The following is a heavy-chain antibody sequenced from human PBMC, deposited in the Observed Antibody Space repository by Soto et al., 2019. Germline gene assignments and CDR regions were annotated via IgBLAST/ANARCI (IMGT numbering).Heavy chain of an antibody. CDR3: ARVRIAVAGTQEYYYYGMDV. D-gene: IGHD6-19*01. CDR1: GFTFSSYG. V-gene: IGHV3-33*01. Sequence: QVQLVESGGGVVQPGRSLRLSCAASGFTFSSYGMHWVRQAPGKGLEWVAVIWYDGSNKYYADSVKGRFTISRDNSKNSLYLQMNRMRAEDTAVYYCARVRIAVAGTQEYYYYGMDVWGQGTTVTVSS. J-gene: IGHJ6*02. CDR2: IWYDGSNK.